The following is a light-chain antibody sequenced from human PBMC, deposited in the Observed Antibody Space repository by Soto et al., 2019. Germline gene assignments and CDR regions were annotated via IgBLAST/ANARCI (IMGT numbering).Light chain of an antibody. CDR2: LAS. CDR1: QSVSSSY. V-gene: IGKV3-20*01. J-gene: IGKJ1*01. Sequence: EIVLTQSPGTLSLSPGERATLSCRASQSVSSSYLAWYQQKPGQAPRLLIYLASSRATGIPDRFSGSGSGTDFTLTICRLEPEDFAVYYCQQYGSSPPWTFGQGTKVDIK. CDR3: QQYGSSPPWT.